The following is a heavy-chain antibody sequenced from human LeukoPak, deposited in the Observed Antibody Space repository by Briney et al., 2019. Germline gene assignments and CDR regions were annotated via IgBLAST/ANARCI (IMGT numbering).Heavy chain of an antibody. J-gene: IGHJ6*02. CDR1: GFTVSSNY. Sequence: GGSLRLSCAASGFTVSSNYMSWVRQAPGKGLEWVSVIYSGGSTYYADSVKGRFTISRDNSKNTLYLQMNSLRAEDTAVYYCARDQMVGTYYYGMDVWGQGTTVTVSS. V-gene: IGHV3-53*01. CDR3: ARDQMVGTYYYGMDV. D-gene: IGHD3-10*01. CDR2: IYSGGST.